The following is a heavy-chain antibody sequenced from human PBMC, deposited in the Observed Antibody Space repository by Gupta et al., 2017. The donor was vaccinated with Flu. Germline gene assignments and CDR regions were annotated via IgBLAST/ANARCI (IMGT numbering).Heavy chain of an antibody. D-gene: IGHD3-22*01. CDR3: ARERYYDDSFGDTFDI. V-gene: IGHV3-33*01. CDR2: IYYDGSNK. J-gene: IGHJ3*02. Sequence: QVQLVESGGGVVQPGRSLRLSCAASGFTFSSSGMHWVRQAPGKGLEWVAVIYYDGSNKYYADSVKGRFTISRDNSKNTLYLQMNSLRVEDTAVYYCARERYYDDSFGDTFDIWGQGTMVTVSS. CDR1: GFTFSSSG.